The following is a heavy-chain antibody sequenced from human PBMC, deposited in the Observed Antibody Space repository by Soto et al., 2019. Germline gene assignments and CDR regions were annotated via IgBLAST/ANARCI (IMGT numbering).Heavy chain of an antibody. CDR3: ARGGWSNDY. CDR1: GGSINNNY. J-gene: IGHJ4*02. CDR2: IYYSGRT. Sequence: QVQLQESGPGLVKPSGTLSLTCTVSGGSINNNYWSWIRQPPGKGLEWTGYIYYSGRTDYNPSLKSRVTTSVDTSKNQFSLKLGSVTAADSAVYFCARGGWSNDYWGQGTLVTVSS. V-gene: IGHV4-59*01.